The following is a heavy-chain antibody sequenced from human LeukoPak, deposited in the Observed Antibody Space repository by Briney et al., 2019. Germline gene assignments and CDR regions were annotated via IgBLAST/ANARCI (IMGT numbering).Heavy chain of an antibody. CDR2: ISSSSSTI. V-gene: IGHV3-48*04. Sequence: GGSLRLSCAASGFTFSSYSMNWVRQAPGKGLEWVSHISSSSSTIYYADSVKGRFTISRDNAKNSLFVQMNSLRAEDTAVYYCVRDRGRASVDYWGQGTLVTVSS. CDR3: VRDRGRASVDY. J-gene: IGHJ4*02. CDR1: GFTFSSYS. D-gene: IGHD1-26*01.